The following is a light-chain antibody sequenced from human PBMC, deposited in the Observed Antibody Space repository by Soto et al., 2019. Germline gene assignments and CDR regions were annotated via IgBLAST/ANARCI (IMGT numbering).Light chain of an antibody. V-gene: IGKV3-11*01. CDR2: DAS. CDR1: QSVSSY. J-gene: IGKJ3*01. CDR3: QRLPDWPPLSS. Sequence: EIVLSQSPAILSLSPGERATLSCRASQSVSSYLAWYQQKPGQAPRLLIYDASNRATGIPTRFSGSGSGTDFPPTIRRLDPEVFAVYYCQRLPDWPPLSSFGPGTKVKIK.